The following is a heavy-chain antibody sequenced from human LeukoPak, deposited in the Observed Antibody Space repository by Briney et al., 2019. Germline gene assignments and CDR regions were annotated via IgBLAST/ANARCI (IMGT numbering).Heavy chain of an antibody. J-gene: IGHJ4*02. V-gene: IGHV4-34*12. CDR2: VIHSGST. Sequence: SETLSLTCAVYGGPFNGYYWSWVRQSPGKGLEWIGEVIHSGSTNYNPSLKSRVTISVDTSKNQFSLNLRSVTAADTAVYYCARRPGPNILEPAATAGFDYWGQGTLVTVSS. D-gene: IGHD2-2*01. CDR3: ARRPGPNILEPAATAGFDY. CDR1: GGPFNGYY.